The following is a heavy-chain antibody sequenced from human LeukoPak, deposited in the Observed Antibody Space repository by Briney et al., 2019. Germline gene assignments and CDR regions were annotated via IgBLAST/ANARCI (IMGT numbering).Heavy chain of an antibody. Sequence: PGGSLRLSCEASGFSFSSYGLHWVRQAPGMGLEWVAFIRYDGTNKYYADSVKGRFTISRDNSKNTLSLQMNNLRVDDTAVYYCAKGRSYDFWSGYCDYWGQGTLVTVSS. V-gene: IGHV3-30*02. J-gene: IGHJ4*02. CDR1: GFSFSSYG. CDR2: IRYDGTNK. D-gene: IGHD3-3*01. CDR3: AKGRSYDFWSGYCDY.